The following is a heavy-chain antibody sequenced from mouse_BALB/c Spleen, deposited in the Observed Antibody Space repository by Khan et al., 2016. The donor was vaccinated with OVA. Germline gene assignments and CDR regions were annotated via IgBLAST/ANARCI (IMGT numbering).Heavy chain of an antibody. J-gene: IGHJ3*01. CDR2: INPYNDGT. V-gene: IGHV1S136*01. CDR3: ARDYGSSFLFAY. CDR1: GYTFTNYI. Sequence: VQLQQSGPELVKPGASVKMSCKASGYTFTNYIIDWVKQKPGQGLEWIGYINPYNDGTKYNEKFKGKDTLTSDKSSRTAYMVLSGLTSENSAVYYCARDYGSSFLFAYWGQGTLVTVSA. D-gene: IGHD1-1*01.